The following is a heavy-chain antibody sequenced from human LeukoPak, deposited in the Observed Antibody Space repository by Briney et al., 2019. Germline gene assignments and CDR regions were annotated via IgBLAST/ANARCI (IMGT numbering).Heavy chain of an antibody. CDR2: INHSGST. CDR1: GGSISSSNW. CDR3: ASMVGRYSSSWYARHDAFDI. D-gene: IGHD6-13*01. V-gene: IGHV4-4*02. Sequence: SETLSLTCAVSGGSISSSNWWSWIRQPPGKGLEWIGEINHSGSTNYNPSLKSRVTISVDTSKNQFSLKLSSVTAADTAVYYCASMVGRYSSSWYARHDAFDIWGQGTMVTVSS. J-gene: IGHJ3*02.